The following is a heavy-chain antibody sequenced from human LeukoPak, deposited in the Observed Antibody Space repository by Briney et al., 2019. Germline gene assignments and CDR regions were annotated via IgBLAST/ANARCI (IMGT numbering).Heavy chain of an antibody. CDR2: ISWDGTP. CDR3: VKDLSYESSGYVFDY. Sequence: GGSLRLSCAASGFTFEDYTMHWVRQAPGKTLEWVSLISWDGTPYYTDSVKGRFTISRDNAKNSLYLRMDTLRSEDTAFYYCVKDLSYESSGYVFDYWGQGTLVTVSS. D-gene: IGHD3-22*01. J-gene: IGHJ4*02. CDR1: GFTFEDYT. V-gene: IGHV3-43*01.